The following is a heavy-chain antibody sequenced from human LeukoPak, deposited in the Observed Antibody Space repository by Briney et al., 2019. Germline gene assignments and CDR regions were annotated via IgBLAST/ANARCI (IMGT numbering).Heavy chain of an antibody. J-gene: IGHJ4*02. Sequence: GGSLRLSCAASGFTVSSNCMSWVRQAPGKGLEWVSVIYSGGSRYYADSVKGRFTISRDNAKNSLSLHMNSLRAEDTAVYYCAAYRGSGYYGVFDYWGQGTLVTVSS. CDR2: IYSGGSR. V-gene: IGHV3-66*01. D-gene: IGHD6-25*01. CDR1: GFTVSSNC. CDR3: AAYRGSGYYGVFDY.